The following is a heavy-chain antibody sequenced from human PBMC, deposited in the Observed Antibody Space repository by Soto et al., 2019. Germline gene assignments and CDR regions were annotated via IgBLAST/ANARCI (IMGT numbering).Heavy chain of an antibody. J-gene: IGHJ3*02. CDR1: GFTVSSNY. V-gene: IGHV3-53*01. CDR2: IYSGGST. CDR3: ARAPRGYCSGGSCYSYAFDI. D-gene: IGHD2-15*01. Sequence: GESLKISCAASGFTVSSNYMSWVRQAPGKGLEWVSVIYSGGSTYYADSVKGRFTISRDNSKNTLYLQMNSLRAEDTSVYYCARAPRGYCSGGSCYSYAFDIWGQGTMVTVSS.